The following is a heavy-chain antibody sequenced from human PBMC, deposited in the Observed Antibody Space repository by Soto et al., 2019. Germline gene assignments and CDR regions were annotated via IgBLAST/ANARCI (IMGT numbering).Heavy chain of an antibody. Sequence: EVQLVESGGGLVQPGESLTLSCAASGFTFSSYWMHWVRQAPGKGLVWVSRIKSDGSGTYYADSVKGRLTISRDNARNTLYLQMNSLRVEDTAVYFCARGDVDHYAGNGYLGRHWGQGTLGTVSS. D-gene: IGHD5-18*01. CDR1: GFTFSSYW. J-gene: IGHJ4*02. CDR2: IKSDGSGT. CDR3: ARGDVDHYAGNGYLGRH. V-gene: IGHV3-74*01.